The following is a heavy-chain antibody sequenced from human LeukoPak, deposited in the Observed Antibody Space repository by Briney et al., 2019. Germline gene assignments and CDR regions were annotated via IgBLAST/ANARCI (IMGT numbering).Heavy chain of an antibody. J-gene: IGHJ4*02. CDR1: GFTFSSYA. Sequence: TGGSLRLSCAASGFTFSSYAISWVRQAPGKGLEWVSAISNSGRTYYTDSVKGRLTISRDNSKNTLHLQMNSLRAEDTAVYYCAKESPYAVGGTGRFYYFDYWGQGALVTVSS. V-gene: IGHV3-23*01. CDR3: AKESPYAVGGTGRFYYFDY. CDR2: ISNSGRT. D-gene: IGHD1-26*01.